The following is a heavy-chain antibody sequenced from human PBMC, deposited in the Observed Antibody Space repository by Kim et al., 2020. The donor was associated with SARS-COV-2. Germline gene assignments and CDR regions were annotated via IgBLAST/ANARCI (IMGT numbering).Heavy chain of an antibody. V-gene: IGHV3-11*03. CDR1: GFTFSDDY. J-gene: IGHJ2*01. CDR2: ISSSSSYT. CDR3: GRGWYFDL. Sequence: GGSLRLSCAASGFTFSDDYMSWIRQAPGKGLEWVAYISSSSSYTNYADSVKGRFTITRDNAKNSLYLQMNSLRAEDTAVYYCGRGWYFDLWGRGNLVTVSS.